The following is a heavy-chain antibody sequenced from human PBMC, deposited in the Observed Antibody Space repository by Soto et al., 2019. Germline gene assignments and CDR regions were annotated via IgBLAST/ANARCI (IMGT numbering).Heavy chain of an antibody. V-gene: IGHV4-59*01. Sequence: PSETLSLTCSVSGGSLRDYYWAWIRQPPGKGLEWIGYIFYSGSTNLNPSLKGRVSISVDTSKNHFSLRLTSVTAADTAVYYCARAYYDFWSGYYFDFWGQGTLVTVS. D-gene: IGHD3-3*01. CDR2: IFYSGST. J-gene: IGHJ4*02. CDR3: ARAYYDFWSGYYFDF. CDR1: GGSLRDYY.